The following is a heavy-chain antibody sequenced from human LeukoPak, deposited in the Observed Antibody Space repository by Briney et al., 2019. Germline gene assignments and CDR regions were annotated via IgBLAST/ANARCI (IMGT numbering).Heavy chain of an antibody. CDR3: ARDTPRYGSSYYYYYGMDV. D-gene: IGHD4-17*01. CDR1: GYTFTNYY. V-gene: IGHV1-46*01. Sequence: GASVKVSCKASGYTFTNYYMHWVRQAPGQGLEWMGIINPSGGSTSYAQKFQGRVTITRDTSTSTVYMELSSLRSEDTAVYYCARDTPRYGSSYYYYYGMDVWGQGTTVTVSS. J-gene: IGHJ6*02. CDR2: INPSGGST.